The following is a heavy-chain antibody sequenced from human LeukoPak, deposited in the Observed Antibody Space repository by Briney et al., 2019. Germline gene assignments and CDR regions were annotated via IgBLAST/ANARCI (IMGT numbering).Heavy chain of an antibody. V-gene: IGHV3-66*01. CDR3: AREPPPLNWYYGMDV. CDR2: IYSIGGA. Sequence: GGSLRLSCAASGFTFSRNYMSWVRQAPGKGLEWVSVIYSIGGAHYSDSVRGRFTISRDNFENTVYLQMNSLRAEDTAVYYCAREPPPLNWYYGMDVWGQGTTVTVSS. CDR1: GFTFSRNY. J-gene: IGHJ6*02. D-gene: IGHD1-14*01.